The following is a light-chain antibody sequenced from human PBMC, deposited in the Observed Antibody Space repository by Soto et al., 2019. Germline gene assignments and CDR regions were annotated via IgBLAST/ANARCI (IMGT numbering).Light chain of an antibody. Sequence: EIVLTQSPGTLSLSPGERATLSCRASQSFSSSYLAWYQQKPGQAPRLLIYGASSRATGIPDRFSGSGSGTDFTLTISNLEPEDFAVYYCQPYGSALFTFGPGTKVDVK. V-gene: IGKV3-20*01. CDR1: QSFSSSY. J-gene: IGKJ3*01. CDR2: GAS. CDR3: QPYGSALFT.